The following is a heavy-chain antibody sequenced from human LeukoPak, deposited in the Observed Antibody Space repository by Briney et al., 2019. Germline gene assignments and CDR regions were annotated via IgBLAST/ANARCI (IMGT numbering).Heavy chain of an antibody. CDR3: ARGRREYCTSTSCYYYFDY. J-gene: IGHJ4*02. V-gene: IGHV4-39*01. Sequence: SETLSLTCTVSGGSISSSSYLWGWIRKPPGKGLDWIGSIYYSGSTYYNPSLKSRVTMSVDTSKNQFSLKLRSVTAADTAVYYCARGRREYCTSTSCYYYFDYWGQGTLVTVSS. CDR2: IYYSGST. D-gene: IGHD2-2*01. CDR1: GGSISSSSYL.